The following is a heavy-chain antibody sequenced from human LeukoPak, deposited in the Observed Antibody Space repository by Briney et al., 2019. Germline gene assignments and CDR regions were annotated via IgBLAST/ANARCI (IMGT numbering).Heavy chain of an antibody. CDR2: IYYSGST. CDR3: ARSAMGGYSKLDAFDI. Sequence: SQTLSLTCTVSGGSISSGGYYWSWIRQHPGRGLEWIVYIYYSGSTYYNPSLKSRVTISVDTSKNQFSLKLSSVTAADTAVYYCARSAMGGYSKLDAFDIWGQGTMVTVSS. J-gene: IGHJ3*02. D-gene: IGHD5-12*01. V-gene: IGHV4-31*03. CDR1: GGSISSGGYY.